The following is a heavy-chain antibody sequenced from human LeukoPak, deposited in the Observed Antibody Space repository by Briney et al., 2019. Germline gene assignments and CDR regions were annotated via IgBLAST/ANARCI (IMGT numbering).Heavy chain of an antibody. CDR1: GFTFRSFA. Sequence: GGSLRLSCAASGFTFRSFAMHWVRQAPGKGLDWVAAIWYDGSNKYYADSAKGRFTISRDNSKNTLFLQMNSLRAGDRAGYYFARASGDYGEYFDYWGQGTLVTVSS. J-gene: IGHJ4*02. V-gene: IGHV3-33*02. CDR2: IWYDGSNK. CDR3: ARASGDYGEYFDY. D-gene: IGHD4-17*01.